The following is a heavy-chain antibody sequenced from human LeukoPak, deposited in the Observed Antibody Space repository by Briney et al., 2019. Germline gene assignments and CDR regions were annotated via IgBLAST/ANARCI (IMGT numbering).Heavy chain of an antibody. CDR3: ARLPRYSSSWYTHWFDP. D-gene: IGHD6-13*01. CDR1: GGSFSGYY. J-gene: IGHJ5*02. CDR2: INHSGST. Sequence: SETLSLTCAVYGGSFSGYYWSWIRQPPGKGLEWIGEINHSGSTNYNPSLKSRVTISVDTSKNQFSLKLSSVTAADTAVYYCARLPRYSSSWYTHWFDPWGQGTLVTVSS. V-gene: IGHV4-34*01.